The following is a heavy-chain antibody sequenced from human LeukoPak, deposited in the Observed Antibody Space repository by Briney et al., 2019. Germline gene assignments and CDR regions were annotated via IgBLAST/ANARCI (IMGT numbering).Heavy chain of an antibody. J-gene: IGHJ6*02. CDR2: IIPIIGTA. CDR1: GGTFSSYA. D-gene: IGHD3-16*02. V-gene: IGHV1-69*13. CDR3: ARAYDYVWGSYRYMEDYYYGMDV. Sequence: SVKLSCKASGGTFSSYAISWVRQAPGQGLEWMGGIIPIIGTANYAQKFQGRVTITADESTSTAYMELSSLRSEDTAVYYCARAYDYVWGSYRYMEDYYYGMDVWGQGTTVTVSS.